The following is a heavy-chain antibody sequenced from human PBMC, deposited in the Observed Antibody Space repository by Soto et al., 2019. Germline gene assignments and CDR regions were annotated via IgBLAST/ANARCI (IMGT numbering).Heavy chain of an antibody. CDR2: IYHSGST. Sequence: NPSETLSLTCAVSGGSISSGGYSWSWIRQPPGKGLEWIGYIYHSGSTYYNPSLKSRVTISVDRSKNQFSLKLSSVTAADTAVYYCARDPGRWGQGTLVTVSS. V-gene: IGHV4-30-2*01. CDR1: GGSISSGGYS. CDR3: ARDPGR. J-gene: IGHJ4*02.